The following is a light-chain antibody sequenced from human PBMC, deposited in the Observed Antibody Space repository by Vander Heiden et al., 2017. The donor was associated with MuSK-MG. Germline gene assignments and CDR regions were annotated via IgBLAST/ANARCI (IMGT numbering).Light chain of an antibody. V-gene: IGKV4-1*01. CDR3: QQDYSLPYT. CDR1: QSVCYSPTNNNH. J-gene: IGKJ2*01. CDR2: CAS. Sequence: DVVMTQYPESLAVAPGERATIDCKSSQSVCYSPTNNNHLTWYRQKPGQPPQLLIYCASTRESGVPYRFSGSGSGTDFILTITNLQADDLAVYYCQQDYSLPYTFGQGTRLE.